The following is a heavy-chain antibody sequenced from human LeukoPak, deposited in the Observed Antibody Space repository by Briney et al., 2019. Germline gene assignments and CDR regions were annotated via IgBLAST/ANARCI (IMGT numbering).Heavy chain of an antibody. Sequence: SVKVSCKASGGTFSSYAISWVRQAPGQGLEWMGGIIPIFGTANYAQKFQGRVTITADKSTSTAYMELSSLRSEDTAVYYCARVGSRGGDFDYWGQGTLVTVSS. CDR1: GGTFSSYA. CDR2: IIPIFGTA. J-gene: IGHJ4*02. CDR3: ARVGSRGGDFDY. D-gene: IGHD3-10*01. V-gene: IGHV1-69*06.